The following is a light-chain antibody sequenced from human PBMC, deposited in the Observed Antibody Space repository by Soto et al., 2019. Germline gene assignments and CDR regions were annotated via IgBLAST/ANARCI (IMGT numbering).Light chain of an antibody. Sequence: QSALTQPPSASGSPGQSVTISCTGTSSDVGGYNYVSWYQQHPGKAPKLMIYEVTKRPSGVPDRFSGSKSGNTASLTVSGLQAEDEADYYCSSYAGSNNVVLGGGTKVTAL. CDR3: SSYAGSNNVV. CDR2: EVT. J-gene: IGLJ2*01. CDR1: SSDVGGYNY. V-gene: IGLV2-8*01.